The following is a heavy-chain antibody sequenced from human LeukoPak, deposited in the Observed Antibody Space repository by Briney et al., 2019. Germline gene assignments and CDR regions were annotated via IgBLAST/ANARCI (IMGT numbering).Heavy chain of an antibody. CDR3: ARERYCSSTSCYGNWFDP. CDR2: IIPIFGTA. V-gene: IGHV1-69*13. Sequence: RASVKVSCKASGGTFSSYAISWVRQAPGQGLEWMGGIIPIFGTANYAQKFQGRVTITADESMSTAYMELSSLRSEDTAVYYCARERYCSSTSCYGNWFDPWGQGTLVTVSS. CDR1: GGTFSSYA. J-gene: IGHJ5*02. D-gene: IGHD2-2*01.